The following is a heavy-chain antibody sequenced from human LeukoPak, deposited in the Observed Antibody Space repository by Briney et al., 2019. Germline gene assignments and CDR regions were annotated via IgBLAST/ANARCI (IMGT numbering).Heavy chain of an antibody. D-gene: IGHD3-3*01. CDR1: GFTFSSYA. J-gene: IGHJ4*02. Sequence: PGGSLRLSCAASGFTFSSYAMCWVRQAPGKGLEWVSTIYIGGDTYYADSVKGRITISRDNSKKTLYLQMNGLRAEDTAVYFCAKVSSDDFWSAYRFDYWGQGTLVTVSS. V-gene: IGHV3-23*01. CDR3: AKVSSDDFWSAYRFDY. CDR2: IYIGGDT.